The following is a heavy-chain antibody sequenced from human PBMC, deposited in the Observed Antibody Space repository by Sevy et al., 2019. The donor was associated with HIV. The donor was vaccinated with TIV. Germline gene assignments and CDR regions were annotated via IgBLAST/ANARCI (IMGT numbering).Heavy chain of an antibody. CDR3: ARGPKSSIAARPPHFDY. J-gene: IGHJ4*02. CDR1: GYTFTSYA. CDR2: INAGNGNT. Sequence: ASVKVSCKASGYTFTSYAMHWVRQAPGQRLEWMGWINAGNGNTKYSQKFQGRVTITRDTSASTAYTELSSLRSEDTAVYYCARGPKSSIAARPPHFDYWGQGTLVTVSS. D-gene: IGHD6-6*01. V-gene: IGHV1-3*01.